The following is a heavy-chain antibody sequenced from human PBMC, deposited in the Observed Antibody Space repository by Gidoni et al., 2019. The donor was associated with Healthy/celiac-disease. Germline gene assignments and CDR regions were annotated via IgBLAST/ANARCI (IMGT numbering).Heavy chain of an antibody. V-gene: IGHV3-64D*06. CDR3: VKDTYYYDSSQYYFDY. D-gene: IGHD3-22*01. CDR1: GINFRSYA. CDR2: ISSNGGST. Sequence: EVQLVESGGGLVKPGGSLGVSCSASGINFRSYAMHWFRPAAGKGLEYVSAISSNGGSTYYADSVKGRFTISRDNSKNTLYLQMSSLRAEDTAVYYCVKDTYYYDSSQYYFDYWGQGTLVTVSS. J-gene: IGHJ4*02.